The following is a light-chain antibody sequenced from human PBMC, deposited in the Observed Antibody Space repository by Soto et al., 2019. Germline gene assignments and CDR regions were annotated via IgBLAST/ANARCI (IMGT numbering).Light chain of an antibody. CDR2: GAS. CDR3: LQYHNLWA. Sequence: EIVLTQSPATLSVSPGERATLSCRASQSVSSNLAWYQQKPGQAPRLLMFGASTRATNIPARFSGSGSGTEFTLTISSLQSEDFTVYSCLQYHNLWAFGQGTKVDIK. CDR1: QSVSSN. V-gene: IGKV3-15*01. J-gene: IGKJ1*01.